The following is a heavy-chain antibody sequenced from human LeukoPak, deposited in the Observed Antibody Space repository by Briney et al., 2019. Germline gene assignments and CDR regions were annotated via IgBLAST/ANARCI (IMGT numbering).Heavy chain of an antibody. D-gene: IGHD6-13*01. CDR2: IYYSGST. V-gene: IGHV4-59*01. Sequence: SETLSLTCTVSGGSISSYYWSWIRQPPGKGLEWIGYIYYSGSTNYNPSLKSRVTISVDTSKNQFSLKLSSVTAADTAVYYCAREESYSSSWYVPYFDYWGQRTLVTVSS. CDR3: AREESYSSSWYVPYFDY. CDR1: GGSISSYY. J-gene: IGHJ4*02.